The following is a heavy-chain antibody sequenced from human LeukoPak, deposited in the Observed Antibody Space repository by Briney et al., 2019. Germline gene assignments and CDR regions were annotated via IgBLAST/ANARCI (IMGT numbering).Heavy chain of an antibody. Sequence: GGSLRLSCAAPGFTFSNYAMHWVRQAPGKGLEWVAVVSFDETYKYYSDSVKGRFTISRDNSKNMVSMHMNSLTTEDTAVYYCGRSSTLIVVDDALDMWGQGTMVTVSS. CDR2: VSFDETYK. CDR3: GRSSTLIVVDDALDM. J-gene: IGHJ3*02. D-gene: IGHD2-15*01. CDR1: GFTFSNYA. V-gene: IGHV3-30-3*01.